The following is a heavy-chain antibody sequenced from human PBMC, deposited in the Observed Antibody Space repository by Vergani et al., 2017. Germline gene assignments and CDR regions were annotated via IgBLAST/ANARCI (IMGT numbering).Heavy chain of an antibody. Sequence: QVQLVESGGGVVQPGRSLRLSCAASGFTFSSYAMHWVRQAPGKGLEWVAVISYDGSNKYYADSVKGRFTISRDNSKNTLYLQMNSLRAEDTAVYYCARGGDIGSGIYYMDVWGKGP. CDR2: ISYDGSNK. D-gene: IGHD3-3*01. CDR3: ARGGDIGSGIYYMDV. J-gene: IGHJ6*03. CDR1: GFTFSSYA. V-gene: IGHV3-30-3*01.